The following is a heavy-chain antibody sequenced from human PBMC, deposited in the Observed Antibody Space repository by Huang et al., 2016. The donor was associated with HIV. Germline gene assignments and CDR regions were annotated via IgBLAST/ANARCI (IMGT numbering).Heavy chain of an antibody. J-gene: IGHJ4*02. CDR1: GYNFTSRG. V-gene: IGHV1-3*01. CDR2: INPGKGNT. CDR3: ASGQRMRESDIVATIPVS. D-gene: IGHD5-12*01. Sequence: QVHLVQSGPEVKKPGASVKVSCKAFGYNFTSRGLHWVRQAPGQRLEWMGYINPGKGNTRYSPKFQDRGTLTRDISANTAYMQLSRLTSEDTAVYYCASGQRMRESDIVATIPVSWGQGALVTVSS.